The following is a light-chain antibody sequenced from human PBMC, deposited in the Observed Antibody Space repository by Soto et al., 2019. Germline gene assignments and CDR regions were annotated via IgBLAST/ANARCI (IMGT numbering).Light chain of an antibody. V-gene: IGLV2-14*01. J-gene: IGLJ2*01. CDR2: EVS. CDR1: ISDVGGYNY. CDR3: SSYTGSGTDVA. Sequence: QSALTQPASVSGSPGQSITISCTGTISDVGGYNYVSWYQQHPGKAPKLMIYEVSNRPSGVSNRFSGSKSGNTASLTLSGRQAEDESDYYWSSYTGSGTDVAFGRGTKLTVL.